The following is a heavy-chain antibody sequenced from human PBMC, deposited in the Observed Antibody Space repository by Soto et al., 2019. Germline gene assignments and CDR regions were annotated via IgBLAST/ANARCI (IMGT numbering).Heavy chain of an antibody. CDR1: GGSISSYY. D-gene: IGHD3-10*01. J-gene: IGHJ4*02. CDR2: IYYSGST. CDR3: ARDRYGSGSYYFDY. Sequence: LSLTCTVSGGSISSYYWSWIRQPPGKGLEWIGYIYYSGSTNYNPSLKSRVTISVDTSKNQFSLKLSSVTAADTAVYYCARDRYGSGSYYFDYWGQGTLVTVS. V-gene: IGHV4-59*01.